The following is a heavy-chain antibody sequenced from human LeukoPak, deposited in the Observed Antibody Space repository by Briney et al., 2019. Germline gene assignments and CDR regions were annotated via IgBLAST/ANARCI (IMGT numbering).Heavy chain of an antibody. J-gene: IGHJ4*02. CDR2: MNPNSGNT. CDR3: ARRSWYDYDY. D-gene: IGHD6-13*01. V-gene: IGHV1-8*01. CDR1: GYTFTSYD. Sequence: ASVKVSCKASGYTFTSYDINWVRQATGQGLEWMGWMNPNSGNTGHAQKFQGRVTMTRNTSISTAYMELSSLRSEDTAVYYCARRSWYDYDYWGQGTLVTVSS.